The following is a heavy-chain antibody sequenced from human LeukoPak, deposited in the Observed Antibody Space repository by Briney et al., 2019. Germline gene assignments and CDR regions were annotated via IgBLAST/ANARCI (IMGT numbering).Heavy chain of an antibody. V-gene: IGHV3-23*01. CDR2: ISGSGGST. Sequence: GGSLRLSCAASGFTFSSYAMSWVRQAPGKGLEWVSAISGSGGSTYYADSVKGRFTISRDNSKNTLYLQMNSLRAEDTAVYYCAKGGFSGGETIYYYYMDVWGKGTTVTVSS. J-gene: IGHJ6*03. D-gene: IGHD2-21*01. CDR3: AKGGFSGGETIYYYYMDV. CDR1: GFTFSSYA.